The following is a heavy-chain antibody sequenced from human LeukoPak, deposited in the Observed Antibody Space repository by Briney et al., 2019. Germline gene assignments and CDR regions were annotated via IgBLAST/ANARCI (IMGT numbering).Heavy chain of an antibody. CDR1: GFTFSSYS. CDR2: ISSSSSYI. V-gene: IGHV3-21*01. J-gene: IGHJ4*02. CDR3: ARDHSVLAPFDY. Sequence: GGSLRLSCAASGFTFSSYSMNWVRQAPGKGLEWVSSISSSSSYIYYADSVKGRFTISRDNAKNSLYLQMNSLRDEDTAVYYCARDHSVLAPFDYWGQGTLVTVSS. D-gene: IGHD3-10*01.